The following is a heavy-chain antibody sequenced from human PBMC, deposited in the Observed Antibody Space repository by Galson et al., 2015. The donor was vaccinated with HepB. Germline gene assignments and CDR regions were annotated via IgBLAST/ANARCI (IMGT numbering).Heavy chain of an antibody. CDR3: AREHFLAWELPRAFDI. Sequence: SLRLSCAASGFSFSSYWMSWVRQAPGKGLECVASIKTDGSAKQYVDSVKGRFTISRDNAKNSLFLQMNSLRGEDTAVYYCAREHFLAWELPRAFDIWGQGTMVTVSS. CDR1: GFSFSSYW. CDR2: IKTDGSAK. D-gene: IGHD1-26*01. J-gene: IGHJ3*02. V-gene: IGHV3-7*01.